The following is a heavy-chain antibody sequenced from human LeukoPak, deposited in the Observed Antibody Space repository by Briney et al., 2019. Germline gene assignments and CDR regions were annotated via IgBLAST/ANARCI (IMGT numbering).Heavy chain of an antibody. J-gene: IGHJ4*02. Sequence: ASVKVSCKASGYTFTSYYISWVRQAPGQGLEWMGWINAYNGNTNYAQEFQGRVTMTRDTSTSTAYMELRSLRSDDTAVYYCVREKDGSDWLFDCCRQGTLVTVSS. CDR2: INAYNGNT. CDR3: VREKDGSDWLFDC. CDR1: GYTFTSYY. D-gene: IGHD3-9*01. V-gene: IGHV1-18*01.